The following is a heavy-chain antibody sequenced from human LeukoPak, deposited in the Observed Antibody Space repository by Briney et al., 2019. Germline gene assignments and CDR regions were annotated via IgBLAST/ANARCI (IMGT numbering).Heavy chain of an antibody. J-gene: IGHJ5*02. D-gene: IGHD3-10*01. CDR1: GYTFTSYY. V-gene: IGHV1-46*01. CDR3: VRERYYYGSGSRNWFDP. CDR2: INPSGGST. Sequence: ASVKVSCKASGYTFTSYYMHWVRQAPGQGLEWMGIINPSGGSTSYAQKFQGRVTMTRDTSTSTVYMELSSLRSEDTAVYYCVRERYYYGSGSRNWFDPWGQGTLVTVSS.